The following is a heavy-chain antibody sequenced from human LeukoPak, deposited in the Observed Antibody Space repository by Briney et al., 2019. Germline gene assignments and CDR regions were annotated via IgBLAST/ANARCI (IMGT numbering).Heavy chain of an antibody. J-gene: IGHJ4*02. V-gene: IGHV1-8*03. CDR3: ARGHFIGRSPGPGLGY. CDR2: MNPNSGNT. CDR1: GYTFTSYD. D-gene: IGHD1-26*01. Sequence: GASVKVSCKASGYTFTSYDINWVRQATGQGLEWMGWMNPNSGNTGYAQKFQGRVTITRNTSISTAYMELSSLRSEDTAVYYCARGHFIGRSPGPGLGYWGQGTLVTVSS.